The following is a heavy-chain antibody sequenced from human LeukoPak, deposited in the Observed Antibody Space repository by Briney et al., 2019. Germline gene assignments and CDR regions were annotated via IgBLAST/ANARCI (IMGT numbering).Heavy chain of an antibody. CDR3: ARWGLSGDYSYLDY. CDR1: GGSINIY. CDR2: IYTTGST. J-gene: IGHJ4*02. D-gene: IGHD1-26*01. V-gene: IGHV4-4*09. Sequence: SETLSLTCTVSGGSINIYWSWIRQPPGKGLEWIGFIYTTGSTNYNPSLKSRVTISVDTSRNQFSLKPTSVTAADTAVYYCARWGLSGDYSYLDYWGQGALVTVSS.